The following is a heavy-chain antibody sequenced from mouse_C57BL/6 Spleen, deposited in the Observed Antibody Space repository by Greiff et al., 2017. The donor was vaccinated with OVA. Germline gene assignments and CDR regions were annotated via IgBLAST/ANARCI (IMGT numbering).Heavy chain of an antibody. D-gene: IGHD1-1*01. CDR2: ISSGSSTI. CDR1: GFTFSDYG. CDR3: ARPYYCSSYYYAMDY. V-gene: IGHV5-17*01. J-gene: IGHJ4*01. Sequence: EVQLVESGGGLVKPGGSLKLSCAASGFTFSDYGMNWVRQAPEKGLEWVAYISSGSSTIYYADTVKGRVTISRDTAKNTLFLHMTSLMSEDTAMYDCARPYYCSSYYYAMDYWGQGTSVTVSS.